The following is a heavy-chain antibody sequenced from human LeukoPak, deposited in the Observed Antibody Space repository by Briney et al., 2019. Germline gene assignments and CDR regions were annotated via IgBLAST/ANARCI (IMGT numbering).Heavy chain of an antibody. J-gene: IGHJ4*02. CDR3: AGGVQRITIFGVVIMPDY. CDR2: ISSSSSTI. D-gene: IGHD3-3*01. V-gene: IGHV3-48*01. CDR1: GFTVSSNY. Sequence: PGGSLRLSCAASGFTVSSNYMSWVRQAPGKGLEWVSYISSSSSTIYYADSVKGRFTISRDNAKNSLYLQMNSLRAEDTAVYYCAGGVQRITIFGVVIMPDYWGQGTLVTVSS.